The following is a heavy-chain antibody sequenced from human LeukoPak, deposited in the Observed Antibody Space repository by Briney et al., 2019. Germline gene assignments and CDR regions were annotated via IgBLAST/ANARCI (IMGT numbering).Heavy chain of an antibody. V-gene: IGHV3-53*01. CDR1: GFTISTNY. J-gene: IGHJ4*02. D-gene: IGHD3-10*01. Sequence: GGSLRLSCAASGFTISTNYMSWVRQAPGKGLEWVSVMYTGGSTYYADSVKGRFTISRDNAKNSVYLQMNSLRAEDTAVYYCARENPMGFFDYWGQGTLVTVSS. CDR3: ARENPMGFFDY. CDR2: MYTGGST.